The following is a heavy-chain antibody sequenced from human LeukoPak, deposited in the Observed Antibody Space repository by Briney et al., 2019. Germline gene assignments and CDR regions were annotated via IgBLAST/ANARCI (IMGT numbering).Heavy chain of an antibody. Sequence: PGGSLRLSCAASGFTFSTYGMHWVRQAPGKGLEWVSFIWYDGSYKYYADSVRGRFSISRDNSKNTLYLQMNSLRAEDTAVYYCATYYGGNPEYLQHWGQGALVIVSS. CDR3: ATYYGGNPEYLQH. V-gene: IGHV3-30*02. CDR1: GFTFSTYG. CDR2: IWYDGSYK. D-gene: IGHD2-21*01. J-gene: IGHJ1*01.